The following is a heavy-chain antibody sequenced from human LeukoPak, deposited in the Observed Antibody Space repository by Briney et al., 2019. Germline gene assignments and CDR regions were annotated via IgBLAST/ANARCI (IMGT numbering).Heavy chain of an antibody. D-gene: IGHD6-19*01. CDR3: VKAVGSGWYNYFDY. V-gene: IGHV3-9*01. Sequence: GGSLRLSCAASGFIFDDYAMHWVRQAPGKGLEWVAGISWNSGSRGYADSVKGRFTISRDNVKNSLYLQMNSLRAEDTALYYCVKAVGSGWYNYFDYWGQGTLVTVSS. CDR1: GFIFDDYA. J-gene: IGHJ4*02. CDR2: ISWNSGSR.